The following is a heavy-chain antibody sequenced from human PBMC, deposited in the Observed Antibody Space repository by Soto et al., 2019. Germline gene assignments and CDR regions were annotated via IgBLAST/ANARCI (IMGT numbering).Heavy chain of an antibody. CDR2: ISSDGSNK. J-gene: IGHJ4*02. V-gene: IGHV3-30*18. D-gene: IGHD6-19*01. CDR1: GFTLSAYG. Sequence: QVQLVESGGGVVQPGRSLRLSCAASGFTLSAYGMHWVRQAPGKGLEWVEVISSDGSNKYYADSVKGRFTISRDNPKNTLALQKNSLRAEDMAVYYCAKGLARVEQWLRPFDYWGQGTLVTVSS. CDR3: AKGLARVEQWLRPFDY.